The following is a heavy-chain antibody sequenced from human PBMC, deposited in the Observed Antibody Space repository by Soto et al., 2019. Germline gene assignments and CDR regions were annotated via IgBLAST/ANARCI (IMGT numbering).Heavy chain of an antibody. J-gene: IGHJ6*02. V-gene: IGHV3-23*01. CDR1: GFTFSSYA. CDR3: AKDVVVVAATYYYYYGMDV. Sequence: PGGSLRLSCAASGFTFSSYAMSWVRQAPGKGLEWVSAISGSGGSTYYADSVKGRFTISRDNSKNTLYLQMNSLRAEDTAVYYCAKDVVVVAATYYYYYGMDVWGQGTTVTVS. CDR2: ISGSGGST. D-gene: IGHD2-15*01.